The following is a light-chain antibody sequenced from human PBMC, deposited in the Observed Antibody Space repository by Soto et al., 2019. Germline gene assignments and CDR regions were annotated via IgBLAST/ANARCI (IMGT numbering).Light chain of an antibody. V-gene: IGKV3-15*01. CDR3: QQYNNWWT. Sequence: EIIMTQSPATLSVSPGERATLSCRASQSVSSNLAWYRQRPGQAPRLLIYGTSTRATGIPDRFSGSGSGTEFTLTISSLQSEDFAVYYCQQYNNWWTFGQGTKVEIK. J-gene: IGKJ1*01. CDR2: GTS. CDR1: QSVSSN.